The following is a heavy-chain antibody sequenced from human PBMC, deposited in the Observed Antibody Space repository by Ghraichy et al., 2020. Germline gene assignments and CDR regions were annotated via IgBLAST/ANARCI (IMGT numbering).Heavy chain of an antibody. D-gene: IGHD5-18*01. CDR1: GGSISTAGYY. CDR2: IYYSGNT. J-gene: IGHJ4*02. CDR3: ARDPRAYGYSFGYPIVTV. Sequence: SETLSLTCTVSGGSISTAGYYWSWIRQHPGKGLEWIGYIYYSGNTDYNPSLKSRVSISVDTSKNQFSLKLSSVTAADTAVYYCARDPRAYGYSFGYPIVTVWGQGTLVTVSS. V-gene: IGHV4-31*03.